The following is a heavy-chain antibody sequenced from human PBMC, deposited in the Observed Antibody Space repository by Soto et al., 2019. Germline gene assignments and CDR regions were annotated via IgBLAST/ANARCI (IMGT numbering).Heavy chain of an antibody. CDR1: GFIFSNHD. J-gene: IGHJ2*01. CDR3: TREYVDWGYWYFDL. Sequence: PGGSLRLSCAASGFIFSNHDMHWVRQVTGKGLEWVSAINTVGNTYYADSVKGRFTISREDAKNSLYLQMNSLRADDTAIYYCTREYVDWGYWYFDLWGRGTLVTVSS. V-gene: IGHV3-13*01. CDR2: INTVGNT. D-gene: IGHD3-9*01.